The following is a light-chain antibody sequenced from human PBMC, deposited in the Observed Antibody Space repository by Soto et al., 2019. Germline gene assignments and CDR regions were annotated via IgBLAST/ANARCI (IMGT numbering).Light chain of an antibody. CDR1: QVITND. V-gene: IGKV1-17*01. Sequence: IQMTQSPSSLSASVGDRLSITCRASQVITNDLGWYQQKPGKAPKRLIYAASTLQGGVPSRFSGSGSGTEFALTISSLQPEDVATYYCMQLKTCPWTFGQGAKVDIK. CDR2: AAS. CDR3: MQLKTCPWT. J-gene: IGKJ1*01.